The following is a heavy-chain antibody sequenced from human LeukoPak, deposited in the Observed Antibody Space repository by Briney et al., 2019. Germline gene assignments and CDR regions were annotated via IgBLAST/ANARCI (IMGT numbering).Heavy chain of an antibody. D-gene: IGHD1-1*01. V-gene: IGHV3-74*01. J-gene: IGHJ4*02. Sequence: GGSLRLSCEGSGFTFSDAWMNWVRQAPGKGLVWVSRINSDGSSTSYADSVKGRFTISRDNAKNTLYLQMNSLRAEDTAVYYCARWGRGTGMIDYWGQGTLVTVSS. CDR2: INSDGSST. CDR3: ARWGRGTGMIDY. CDR1: GFTFSDAW.